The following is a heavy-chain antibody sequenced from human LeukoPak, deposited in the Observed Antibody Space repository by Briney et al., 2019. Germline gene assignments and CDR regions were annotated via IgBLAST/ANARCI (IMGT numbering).Heavy chain of an antibody. D-gene: IGHD3-22*01. Sequence: GGSLRLSSAASGFTFSSYAMHWVRQAPGKGLEWVAVISYDGSNKYYADSVKGRFTISRDNSKNTLYLQMNSLRAEDTAVYYCARDVAWFPSMIVVVISYYFDYWGQGTLVTVSS. CDR1: GFTFSSYA. CDR2: ISYDGSNK. CDR3: ARDVAWFPSMIVVVISYYFDY. J-gene: IGHJ4*02. V-gene: IGHV3-30-3*01.